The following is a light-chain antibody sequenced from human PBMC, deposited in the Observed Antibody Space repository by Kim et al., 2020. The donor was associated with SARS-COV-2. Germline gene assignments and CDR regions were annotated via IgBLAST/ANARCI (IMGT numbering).Light chain of an antibody. V-gene: IGLV3-1*01. CDR3: QAWDNSTAD. J-gene: IGLJ2*01. CDR1: KLGDKY. Sequence: SYELTQPPSVSVSPGQTASITCSGDKLGDKYACWYQQKPGQSPVVVIYEDNKSPSGIPERFSGSNSGNTATLTISGTQAMDEADYYCQAWDNSTADFGGGTRLTVL. CDR2: EDN.